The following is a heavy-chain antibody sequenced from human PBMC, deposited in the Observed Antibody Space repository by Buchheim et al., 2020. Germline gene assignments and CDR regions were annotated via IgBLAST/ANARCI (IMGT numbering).Heavy chain of an antibody. Sequence: EVELVESGGGLVQPGGSLRLSCVASGFTLSVYSMDWVRQAPGKGLEWISLIAPSGDTIYYRDSVKGRCTISRDNAKKSLYLQMDSLTDEDTAIYYCARGWRQNSFDHWGQGTL. CDR3: ARGWRQNSFDH. V-gene: IGHV3-48*02. CDR2: IAPSGDTI. CDR1: GFTLSVYS. D-gene: IGHD2-15*01. J-gene: IGHJ4*02.